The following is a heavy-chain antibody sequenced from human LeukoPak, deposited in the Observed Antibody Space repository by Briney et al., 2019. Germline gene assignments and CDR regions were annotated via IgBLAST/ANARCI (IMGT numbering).Heavy chain of an antibody. V-gene: IGHV3-7*01. J-gene: IGHJ4*02. CDR2: IKHDGSEK. D-gene: IGHD1-1*01. Sequence: GGSLRLSCAASGFTFSRYWMNWVRQAPGKGVEGVANIKHDGSEKYYVDSVRGRFTISRDNAKNSLYLQMNSLRAEDTAVYYCARDGETPRPGNVHYWAQGTLVPVSS. CDR3: ARDGETPRPGNVHY. CDR1: GFTFSRYW.